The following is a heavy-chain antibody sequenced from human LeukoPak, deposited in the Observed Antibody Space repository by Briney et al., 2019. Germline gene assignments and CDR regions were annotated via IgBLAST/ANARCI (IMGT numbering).Heavy chain of an antibody. D-gene: IGHD3-22*01. Sequence: GGSLRLSCAASGFTFSSYAMSWVRQAPGKGLEWVSAISGSGGSTYYANSVKGRFTISRDNSKNTLYLQMNSLRAEDTAVYYCAKGLGIRGYYDSSGADHWGQGTLVTVSS. CDR2: ISGSGGST. CDR1: GFTFSSYA. V-gene: IGHV3-23*01. CDR3: AKGLGIRGYYDSSGADH. J-gene: IGHJ4*02.